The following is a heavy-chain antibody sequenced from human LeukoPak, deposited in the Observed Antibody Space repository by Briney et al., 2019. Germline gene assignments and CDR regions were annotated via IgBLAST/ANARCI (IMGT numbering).Heavy chain of an antibody. Sequence: GGSLRLSCAASGFTFRTYNMNWVRQAPGKGLEWVSYITSGGTTIYYADSVKGRFTISRDNAKNSLYLQMNSLRAEDTAVYYCAKRVAAFDIWGQGTMVTVSS. CDR2: ITSGGTTI. CDR3: AKRVAAFDI. CDR1: GFTFRTYN. J-gene: IGHJ3*02. D-gene: IGHD2-15*01. V-gene: IGHV3-48*01.